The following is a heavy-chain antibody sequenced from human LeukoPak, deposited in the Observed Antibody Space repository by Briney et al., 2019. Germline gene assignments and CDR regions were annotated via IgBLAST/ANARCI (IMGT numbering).Heavy chain of an antibody. Sequence: SETLSLTCAVYGGSFSGYYWSWIRQPPGKGLEWIGEINHSVSTNYNPSLKSRVTILVDTSKNQFSLKLSSVTAADTAVYYCARGGRNCSGGSCYSAYYYGMDVWGQGTTVTVSS. V-gene: IGHV4-34*01. D-gene: IGHD2-15*01. CDR3: ARGGRNCSGGSCYSAYYYGMDV. CDR1: GGSFSGYY. J-gene: IGHJ6*02. CDR2: INHSVST.